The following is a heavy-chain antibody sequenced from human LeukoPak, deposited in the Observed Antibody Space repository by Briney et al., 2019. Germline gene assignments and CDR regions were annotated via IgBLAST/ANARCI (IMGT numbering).Heavy chain of an antibody. CDR3: ARAPSTVTHAGSDY. Sequence: GGSLRLSCAASGFTFSSYSMNWVRQAPGKGLEWVSSISSSSSYIYYADSVKGRFTISRDNAKNSLYLQMNSLRAEDTAVYYCARAPSTVTHAGSDYWGQGTLVTVSS. V-gene: IGHV3-21*01. J-gene: IGHJ4*02. CDR1: GFTFSSYS. CDR2: ISSSSSYI. D-gene: IGHD4-17*01.